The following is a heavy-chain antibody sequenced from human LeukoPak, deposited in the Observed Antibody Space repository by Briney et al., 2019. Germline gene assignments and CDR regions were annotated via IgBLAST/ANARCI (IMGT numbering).Heavy chain of an antibody. CDR3: ARARSSSWSEYYYYYYMDV. CDR2: FDPEDGET. CDR1: GYTLTELS. D-gene: IGHD6-13*01. V-gene: IGHV1-24*01. J-gene: IGHJ6*03. Sequence: ASVKVSCKVSGYTLTELSMHWVRQAPGKGLEWMGGFDPEDGETIYAQKFQGRVTMTEDTSTDTAYMELSSLRSEDTAVYYCARARSSSWSEYYYYYYMDVWGKGTTVTISS.